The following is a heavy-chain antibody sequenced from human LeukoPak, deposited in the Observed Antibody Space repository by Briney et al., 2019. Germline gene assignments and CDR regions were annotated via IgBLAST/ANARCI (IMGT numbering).Heavy chain of an antibody. V-gene: IGHV4-59*12. Sequence: SETLSLTCSVSGDSMSSYYWSWIRQPPGKGLEWIGEIYHSGSTNYNPSLKSRVTISVDKSKNQFSLKLSSVTAADTAVYYCASSRPGYSSGWYVDYWGQGTLVTVSS. CDR1: GDSMSSYY. D-gene: IGHD6-19*01. CDR3: ASSRPGYSSGWYVDY. CDR2: IYHSGST. J-gene: IGHJ4*02.